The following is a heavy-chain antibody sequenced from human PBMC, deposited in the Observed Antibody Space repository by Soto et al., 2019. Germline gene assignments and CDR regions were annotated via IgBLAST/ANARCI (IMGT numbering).Heavy chain of an antibody. V-gene: IGHV4-34*01. CDR3: ARGRLHFGVVILRPYYYYMDV. CDR2: INHSGST. CDR1: GGSFSGYY. Sequence: SETLSLTCAVYGGSFSGYYWSWIRQPPGKGLEWIGEINHSGSTNYNPSLKSRVTISVDTSKNQFSLKLSSVTAADTAVYYCARGRLHFGVVILRPYYYYMDVWGKGTTVTVSS. D-gene: IGHD3-3*01. J-gene: IGHJ6*03.